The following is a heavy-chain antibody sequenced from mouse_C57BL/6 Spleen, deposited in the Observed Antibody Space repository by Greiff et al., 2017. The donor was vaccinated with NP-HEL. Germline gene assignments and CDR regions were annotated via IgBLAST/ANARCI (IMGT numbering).Heavy chain of an antibody. V-gene: IGHV1-55*01. CDR3: ARFDYGNPYYDAMDY. CDR1: GYTFTSYW. Sequence: QVQLQQPGAELVKPGASVKMSCKASGYTFTSYWITWVKQRPGQGLEWIGDIYPGSGSTNYNEKFKSKATLTVDTSSSTAYMQLSSLTSEDSAVYYGARFDYGNPYYDAMDYWGQGTSVTVSS. D-gene: IGHD2-1*01. CDR2: IYPGSGST. J-gene: IGHJ4*01.